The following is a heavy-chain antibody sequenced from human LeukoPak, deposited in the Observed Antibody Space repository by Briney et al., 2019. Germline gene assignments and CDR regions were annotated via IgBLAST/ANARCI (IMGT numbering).Heavy chain of an antibody. CDR1: GFSFSIYF. V-gene: IGHV3-13*01. CDR3: ARVPIGEGYYYMDV. J-gene: IGHJ6*03. Sequence: PGGSLRLSCAASGFSFSIYFMNWVRQAPGKGLEWVSAIGTAGDTYYPGSVKGRFTISKENAKNSLYLQMNSLRAGDTAVYYCARVPIGEGYYYMDVWGKGTTVTVSS. CDR2: IGTAGDT. D-gene: IGHD3-10*01.